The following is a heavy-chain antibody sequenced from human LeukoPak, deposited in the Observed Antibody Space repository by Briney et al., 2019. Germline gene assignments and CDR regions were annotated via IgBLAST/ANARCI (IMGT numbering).Heavy chain of an antibody. J-gene: IGHJ4*02. D-gene: IGHD6-13*01. CDR3: ARVPEGYSSSATGMDY. CDR2: INPNSGGT. Sequence: ASVKVSCKASGYTFTGYYMHWVRQAPGQGLEWMGWINPNSGGTNCAQKFQGRVTMTRDTSISTAYMELSRLRSDDTAVYYCARVPEGYSSSATGMDYWVQGTLVTVSS. V-gene: IGHV1-2*02. CDR1: GYTFTGYY.